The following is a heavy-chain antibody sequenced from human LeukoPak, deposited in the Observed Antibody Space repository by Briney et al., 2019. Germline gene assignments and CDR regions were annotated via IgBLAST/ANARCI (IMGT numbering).Heavy chain of an antibody. CDR3: ARDRMTTSGLDP. J-gene: IGHJ5*02. V-gene: IGHV4-59*01. CDR2: IYYSGST. CDR1: GGSISSYY. Sequence: PSETPSLTCTVSGGSISSYYWSWIRQPPGKGLEWIGYIYYSGSTNYNPSLKSRVTISVDTSKNQFSLKLSSVTAADTAVYYCARDRMTTSGLDPWGQGTLVTVSS. D-gene: IGHD1-1*01.